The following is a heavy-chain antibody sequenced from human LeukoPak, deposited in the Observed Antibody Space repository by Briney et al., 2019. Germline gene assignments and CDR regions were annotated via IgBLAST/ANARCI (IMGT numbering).Heavy chain of an antibody. CDR1: GFTFSSYS. D-gene: IGHD6-13*01. J-gene: IGHJ4*02. V-gene: IGHV3-21*01. CDR2: ISSSSSYI. Sequence: TGGSLRLSCAASGFTFSSYSMNWVRQAPGKGLEWVSSISSSSSYIYYADSVKGRFTISRDNAKNSLYLQMNSLRAEDTAVYYCAREGIAAAGIDYWGQGTLATVSS. CDR3: AREGIAAAGIDY.